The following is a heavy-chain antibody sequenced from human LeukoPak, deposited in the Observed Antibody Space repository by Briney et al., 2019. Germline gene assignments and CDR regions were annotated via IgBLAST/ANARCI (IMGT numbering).Heavy chain of an antibody. CDR1: GGSISSSSYY. D-gene: IGHD1-26*01. CDR3: ASGYSGSYSPDAFDI. V-gene: IGHV4-39*07. Sequence: NPSETLSLTCTVSGGSISSSSYYWGWIRQPPGKGLEWIGSIYYSGSTYYNPSLKSRVTISVDRSKNQFSLKLSSVTAADTAVYYCASGYSGSYSPDAFDIWGQGTMVTVSS. J-gene: IGHJ3*02. CDR2: IYYSGST.